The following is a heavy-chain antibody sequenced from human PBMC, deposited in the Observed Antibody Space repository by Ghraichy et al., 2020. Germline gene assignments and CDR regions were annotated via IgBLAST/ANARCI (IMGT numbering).Heavy chain of an antibody. CDR2: INPDGSAK. J-gene: IGHJ5*02. D-gene: IGHD3-22*01. CDR3: AGWSSGGNP. CDR1: DFTFSNYL. V-gene: IGHV3-7*01. Sequence: GGSLRLSCAASDFTFSNYLMNWVRRPPGKGLEWVANINPDGSAKTYVDSVTGRFTVSRDNAKKSLYLQMNNLRGEDTAVYYCAGWSSGGNPWGQGTLVTVSS.